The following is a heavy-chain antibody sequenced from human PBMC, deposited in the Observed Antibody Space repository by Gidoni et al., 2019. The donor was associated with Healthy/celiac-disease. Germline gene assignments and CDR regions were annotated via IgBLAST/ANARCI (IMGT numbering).Heavy chain of an antibody. CDR1: GFTFSSYS. J-gene: IGHJ4*02. CDR3: ARSDYYDSSGDLMGTGIDY. Sequence: EVQLVESGGGLVQPGGSLRLSCAASGFTFSSYSMNWVRQAPGKGLEWVSDISSSSSTIYYADSVKGRFTISRDNAKNSLYLQMNSLRDEDTAVYYCARSDYYDSSGDLMGTGIDYWGQGTLVTVSS. D-gene: IGHD3-22*01. V-gene: IGHV3-48*02. CDR2: ISSSSSTI.